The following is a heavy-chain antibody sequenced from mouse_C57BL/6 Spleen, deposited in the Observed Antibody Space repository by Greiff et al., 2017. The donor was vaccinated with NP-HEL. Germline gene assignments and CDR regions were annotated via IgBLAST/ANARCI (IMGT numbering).Heavy chain of an antibody. Sequence: VQLQQSGPELVKPGASVKISCKASGYTFTDYYMNWVKQSHGKSLEWIGDINPNNGGTSYNQKFKGKATLTVDKSSSTAYMELRSLTSEDSAVYYCATGGRYFDVWGTGTTVTVSS. D-gene: IGHD4-1*01. V-gene: IGHV1-26*01. CDR1: GYTFTDYY. CDR3: ATGGRYFDV. CDR2: INPNNGGT. J-gene: IGHJ1*03.